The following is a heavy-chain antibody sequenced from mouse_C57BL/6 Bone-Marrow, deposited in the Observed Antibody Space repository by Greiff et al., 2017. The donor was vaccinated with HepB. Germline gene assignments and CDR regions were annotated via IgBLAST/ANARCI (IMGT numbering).Heavy chain of an antibody. CDR1: GYSITSGYY. J-gene: IGHJ2*01. Sequence: EVQVVESGPGLVKPSQSLSLTCSVTGYSITSGYYWNWIRQFPGNKLEWMGYISYDGSNNYNPSLKNRIYITRDTSKNQFFLKLNSVTTEDTATYYCARGLTGTGFDYWGQGTTLTVSS. D-gene: IGHD4-1*01. V-gene: IGHV3-6*01. CDR2: ISYDGSN. CDR3: ARGLTGTGFDY.